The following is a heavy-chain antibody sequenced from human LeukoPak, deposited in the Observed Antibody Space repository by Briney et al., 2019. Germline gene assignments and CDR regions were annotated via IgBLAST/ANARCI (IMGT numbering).Heavy chain of an antibody. Sequence: PGGSLRLSCAASGFTFSTYAMSWVRQAPGKGLAWVSAISGSGGSTYYADSVKGRFTISRDNSKNTLYLQMNSLRAEDTAVYYCAKVLQLVDQGDFDYWGQGTLVTVSS. CDR2: ISGSGGST. D-gene: IGHD6-6*01. CDR1: GFTFSTYA. V-gene: IGHV3-23*01. CDR3: AKVLQLVDQGDFDY. J-gene: IGHJ4*02.